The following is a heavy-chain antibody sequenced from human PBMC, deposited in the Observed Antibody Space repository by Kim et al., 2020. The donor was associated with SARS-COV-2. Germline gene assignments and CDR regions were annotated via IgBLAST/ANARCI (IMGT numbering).Heavy chain of an antibody. D-gene: IGHD3-10*01. CDR3: ARDFRVHDNWFDP. J-gene: IGHJ5*02. CDR1: GFTFSSYA. CDR2: ISYDGSNK. Sequence: GGSLRLSCAASGFTFSSYAMHWVRQAPGKGLEWVAVISYDGSNKYYADSVKGRFTISRDNSKNTLYLQMNSLRAEDTAVYYCARDFRVHDNWFDPWGQGTLVTVSS. V-gene: IGHV3-30-3*01.